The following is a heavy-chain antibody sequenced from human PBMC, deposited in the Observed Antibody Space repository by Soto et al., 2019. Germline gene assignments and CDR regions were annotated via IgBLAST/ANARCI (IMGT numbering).Heavy chain of an antibody. CDR2: IYYSGST. V-gene: IGHV4-39*01. CDR3: ARLSSGYPSMDFDY. CDR1: GGSISSSSYY. D-gene: IGHD6-19*01. J-gene: IGHJ4*02. Sequence: SETLSLTCTVSGGSISSSSYYWGWIRQPPGKGLEWIGSIYYSGSTYYNPSLKSRVTISVDTSKNQFSLKLSSVTAADTAVYYCARLSSGYPSMDFDYWGQGTLVTFSS.